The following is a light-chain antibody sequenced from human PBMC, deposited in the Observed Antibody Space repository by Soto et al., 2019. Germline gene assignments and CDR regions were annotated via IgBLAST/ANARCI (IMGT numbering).Light chain of an antibody. J-gene: IGKJ4*01. CDR2: DSS. CDR1: QSINNY. CDR3: QQRVHWPPLT. V-gene: IGKV3-11*01. Sequence: ETVLTQSPATLSLSAGERATLSCRASQSINNYLAWFQQKPGQAPRLLIYDSSNRATGVPARFSGSGFGTDFTLPLSSLEPEDSAVYYCQQRVHWPPLTFGGGTKVEIK.